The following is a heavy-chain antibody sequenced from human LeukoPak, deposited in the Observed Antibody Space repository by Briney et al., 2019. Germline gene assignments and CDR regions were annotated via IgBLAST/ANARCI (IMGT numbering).Heavy chain of an antibody. Sequence: GGSLRLSCAASGFTFSSYGMSWVRQAPGKGLEWVSGISGSGVSTYYADSVKGRFTISRDNSKNTLYLQMNGLRAEDTAVYYCAKENLATVVKGFFDYWGQGTLVTVSS. D-gene: IGHD4-23*01. J-gene: IGHJ4*02. CDR1: GFTFSSYG. CDR3: AKENLATVVKGFFDY. CDR2: ISGSGVST. V-gene: IGHV3-23*01.